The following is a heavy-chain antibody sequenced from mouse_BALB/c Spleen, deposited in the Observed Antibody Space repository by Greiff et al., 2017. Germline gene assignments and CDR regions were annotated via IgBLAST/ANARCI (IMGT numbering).Heavy chain of an antibody. Sequence: DVKLQESGAELVKPGASVKLSCTASGFNIKDTYMHWVKQRPEQGLEWIGRIDPANGNTKYDPKFQGKATITADTSSNTACLQLSSLTSEDTAVYYCARGGNYVRFYAMGYWGQGTSVTVSS. CDR2: IDPANGNT. CDR1: GFNIKDTY. CDR3: ARGGNYVRFYAMGY. J-gene: IGHJ4*01. D-gene: IGHD2-1*01. V-gene: IGHV14-3*02.